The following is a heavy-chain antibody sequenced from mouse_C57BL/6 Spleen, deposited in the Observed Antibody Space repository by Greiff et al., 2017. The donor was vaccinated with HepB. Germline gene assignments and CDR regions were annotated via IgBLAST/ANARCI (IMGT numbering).Heavy chain of an antibody. J-gene: IGHJ3*01. Sequence: VQLQQPGAELVKPGASVKLSCKASGYTFTSYWMQWVKQRPGQGLEWIGEIDPSDSYTNYNQKFKGKATLTVDTSSSTAYMQLSSLTSEDSAVYYCAREGFGHPAWFAYWGQGTLVTVSA. CDR3: AREGFGHPAWFAY. D-gene: IGHD3-3*01. CDR1: GYTFTSYW. CDR2: IDPSDSYT. V-gene: IGHV1-50*01.